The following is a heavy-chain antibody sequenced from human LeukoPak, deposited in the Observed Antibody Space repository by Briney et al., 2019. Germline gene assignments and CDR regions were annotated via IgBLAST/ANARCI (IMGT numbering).Heavy chain of an antibody. CDR1: GGSFSGYY. Sequence: SETLSLTCAVYGGSFSGYYWSWIRQPPGKGLEWIGEINHSGSTNYNPSLKSRVTISVDTSKNQFSLRLSSVTAAGTAIYYCARGYYWLSSGFVDALDIWGQGTKVTVSS. J-gene: IGHJ3*02. CDR3: ARGYYWLSSGFVDALDI. D-gene: IGHD3-22*01. CDR2: INHSGST. V-gene: IGHV4-34*01.